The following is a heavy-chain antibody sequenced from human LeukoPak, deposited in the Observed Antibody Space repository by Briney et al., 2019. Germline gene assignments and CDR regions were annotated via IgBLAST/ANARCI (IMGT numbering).Heavy chain of an antibody. CDR2: IKQDGSEK. D-gene: IGHD5-18*01. Sequence: GGSLRLSCAASGFTFSSYWMSWVRQAPGKGLEWVANIKQDGSEKYYVDSVKGRFTISRDNAKNPLYLQMNSLRAEDTAVYYCASDLWGYSYYFDYWGQGTLVTVSS. V-gene: IGHV3-7*03. CDR3: ASDLWGYSYYFDY. CDR1: GFTFSSYW. J-gene: IGHJ4*02.